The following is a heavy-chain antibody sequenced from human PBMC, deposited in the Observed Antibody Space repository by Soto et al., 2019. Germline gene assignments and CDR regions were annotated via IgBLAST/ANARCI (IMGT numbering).Heavy chain of an antibody. Sequence: GGSLRLSCAASGFTFSSYGMHWVRQAPGKGLEWVAVIWYDGSNKYYADSVKGRFTISRDNSKNTLYLQMNSLRAEDTAVYYCARDPGGMDAVGAFDIWGQGTXVTVSS. J-gene: IGHJ3*02. D-gene: IGHD2-15*01. CDR1: GFTFSSYG. CDR3: ARDPGGMDAVGAFDI. V-gene: IGHV3-33*08. CDR2: IWYDGSNK.